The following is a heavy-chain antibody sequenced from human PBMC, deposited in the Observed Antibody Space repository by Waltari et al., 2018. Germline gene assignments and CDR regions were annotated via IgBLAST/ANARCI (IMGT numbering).Heavy chain of an antibody. Sequence: QLQLQESGPGLVKPSATLSLTCTVSGGSIRSSSYYWGWIRQPPGKGPEWLGNIYYSGSTYYNPSLKSRVTTSLDTSKNQFSLKVNSVTAADTAVYYCARVTRFHYPDYWGQGSLVTVSS. CDR1: GGSIRSSSYY. D-gene: IGHD3-10*01. J-gene: IGHJ4*02. CDR2: IYYSGST. CDR3: ARVTRFHYPDY. V-gene: IGHV4-39*07.